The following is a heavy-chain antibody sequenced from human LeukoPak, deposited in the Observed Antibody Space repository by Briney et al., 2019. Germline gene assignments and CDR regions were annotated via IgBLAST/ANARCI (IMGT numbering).Heavy chain of an antibody. CDR1: GYTFTSYD. V-gene: IGHV1-8*01. J-gene: IGHJ4*02. CDR3: ARGYSSGLTDY. CDR2: MNPNSGNT. D-gene: IGHD6-19*01. Sequence: APVKVSCKASGYTFTSYDINWVRQATGQGLEWMGWMNPNSGNTGYAPKFQGTVTMTRDTSVNTAYMELSSLTSEDTAMYYCARGYSSGLTDYWGQGTLVTVSS.